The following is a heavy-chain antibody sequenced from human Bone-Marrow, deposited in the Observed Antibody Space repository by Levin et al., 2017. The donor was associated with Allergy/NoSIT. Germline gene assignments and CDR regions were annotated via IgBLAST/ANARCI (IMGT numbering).Heavy chain of an antibody. CDR2: ISSDGSKE. V-gene: IGHV3-30-3*01. Sequence: GESLKISCAASEFTFSTYAMHWVRQAPGKGLEWVAVISSDGSKEHYADSVKGRFTISRDNSKNTLYLQMNSLRREDTAMYYCAREKVTMMVEIIESSFDCWGQGTLVTVSS. D-gene: IGHD3-22*01. J-gene: IGHJ4*02. CDR3: AREKVTMMVEIIESSFDC. CDR1: EFTFSTYA.